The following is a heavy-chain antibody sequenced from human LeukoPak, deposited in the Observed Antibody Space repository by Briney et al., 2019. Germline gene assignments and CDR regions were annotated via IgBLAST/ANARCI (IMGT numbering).Heavy chain of an antibody. V-gene: IGHV3-23*01. Sequence: PGGSLRLSCAASGFTFSSYGMSWVRQAPGKGLEWVSAISGSGGSTYYADSVKGRFTISRDNSKNTLYLQMNSLRAEDTAVYYCATLLIRGNTEDYWGQGTLVTVSS. CDR3: ATLLIRGNTEDY. J-gene: IGHJ4*02. CDR2: ISGSGGST. D-gene: IGHD3-10*01. CDR1: GFTFSSYG.